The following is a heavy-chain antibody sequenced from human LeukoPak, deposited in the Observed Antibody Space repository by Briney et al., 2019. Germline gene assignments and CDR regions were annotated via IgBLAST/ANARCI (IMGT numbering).Heavy chain of an antibody. V-gene: IGHV4-39*01. CDR3: ARHDYSNNWFDP. D-gene: IGHD4-11*01. CDR1: GGSISSSSYY. J-gene: IGHJ5*02. CDR2: IYYSRST. Sequence: SETLSLNCTVSGGSISSSSYYWGWIRQPPGKGLEWIGSIYYSRSTYYNPSLKSRVTISVDTSKNQFSLKLSSVTAADTAVYYCARHDYSNNWFDPWGQGTLVTVSS.